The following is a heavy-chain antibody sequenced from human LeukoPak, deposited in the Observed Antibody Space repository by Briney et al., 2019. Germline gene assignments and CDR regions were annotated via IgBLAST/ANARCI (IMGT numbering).Heavy chain of an antibody. CDR2: IKQDGSEK. CDR3: ARVDYYDSSGYYSVPDYFDY. J-gene: IGHJ4*02. CDR1: GFTFSSYW. D-gene: IGHD3-22*01. V-gene: IGHV3-7*01. Sequence: GGSLRLSCAASGFTFSSYWMNWVRQAPGKGLEWVANIKQDGSEKYYVDSVKGRFTISRDNAKNSLYLQMNSLRAEDTAVYYCARVDYYDSSGYYSVPDYFDYWGQGTLVTVSS.